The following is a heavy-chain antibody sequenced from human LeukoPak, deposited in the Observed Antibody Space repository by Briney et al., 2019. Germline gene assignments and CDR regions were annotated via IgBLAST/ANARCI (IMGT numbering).Heavy chain of an antibody. D-gene: IGHD1-26*01. CDR3: AREGEGGSYPRLFDY. CDR2: IYYSGST. CDR1: GGSISSGGYY. J-gene: IGHJ4*02. V-gene: IGHV4-31*03. Sequence: SETLSLTCTVSGGSISSGGYYWSWIRQHPGKGLEWIGYIYYSGSTYYNPSLKSRVAISVDTSKNQFSLKLSSVTAADTAVYYCAREGEGGSYPRLFDYWGQGTLVTVSS.